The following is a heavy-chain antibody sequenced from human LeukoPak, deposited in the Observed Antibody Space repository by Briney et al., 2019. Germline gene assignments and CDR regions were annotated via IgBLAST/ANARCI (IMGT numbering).Heavy chain of an antibody. J-gene: IGHJ5*02. D-gene: IGHD3-22*01. CDR1: GGSISSGDYY. V-gene: IGHV4-30-4*01. CDR3: ARPYYYDSRIDP. CDR2: MYYSGST. Sequence: PSQTLSLTCTVSGGSISSGDYYWSWIRQPPGKGLEWIAYMYYSGSTYYNPSLKSRVTMSADTSKNQLSLKLSSVTAADTAVYYCARPYYYDSRIDPWGQGILVTVSS.